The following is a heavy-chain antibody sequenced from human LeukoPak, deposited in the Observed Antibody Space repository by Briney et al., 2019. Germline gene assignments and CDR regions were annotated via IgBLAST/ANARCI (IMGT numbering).Heavy chain of an antibody. CDR2: ISPSGDRT. Sequence: GGSLRLSCAASGFTFTNHPMHWVRQASGKRLEYVSAISPSGDRTWYADSVKGRFTISRDTSKNTLYLQMNSLRAEDTALYYCAKSLSHPYDSSGYHYHDGFDYWGQGTRVTVSS. CDR1: GFTFTNHP. J-gene: IGHJ4*02. V-gene: IGHV3-64*04. CDR3: AKSLSHPYDSSGYHYHDGFDY. D-gene: IGHD3-22*01.